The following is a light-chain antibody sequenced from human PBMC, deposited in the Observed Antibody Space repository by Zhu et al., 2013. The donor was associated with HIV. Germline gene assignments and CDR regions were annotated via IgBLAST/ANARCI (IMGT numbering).Light chain of an antibody. CDR3: QQYDNWPPLT. CDR1: QSVSSN. Sequence: EIVMTQSPATLSVSPGERATLSCRAGQSVSSNLAWYQQKPGQAPRLLIYGASTRATGIPARFSGSGSGTEFTLTISSLQSEDSAVYYCQQYDNWPPLTFGGGTKVEI. CDR2: GAS. J-gene: IGKJ4*01. V-gene: IGKV3-15*01.